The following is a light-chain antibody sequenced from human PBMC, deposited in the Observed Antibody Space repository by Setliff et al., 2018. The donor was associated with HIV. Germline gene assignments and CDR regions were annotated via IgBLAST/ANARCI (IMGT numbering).Light chain of an antibody. V-gene: IGLV2-14*03. J-gene: IGLJ2*01. CDR1: SSDVGGYNY. Sequence: QSVLPQPASVSGSPGQSITISCTGTSSDVGGYNYVSWYQQHPGKAPKLMIYDVSNRPSGVSNRFSGSKSGNTASLTISGLQAEDEADYYCSSYTSSSTLVVFGGGTKVTVL. CDR2: DVS. CDR3: SSYTSSSTLVV.